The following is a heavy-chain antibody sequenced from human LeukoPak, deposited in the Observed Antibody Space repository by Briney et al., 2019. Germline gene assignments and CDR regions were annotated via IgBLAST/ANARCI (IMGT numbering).Heavy chain of an antibody. CDR2: INTGSTTI. Sequence: GGSLRLSCAASGFPFSTYGMNWVRQAPGKGLEWVSYINTGSTTIHHADSVKGRFTISRDNTRNSLFLQMDSLRVEDTAVYFCARVPDDPWSGYFFDCWGQGTLVTVSS. J-gene: IGHJ4*02. CDR1: GFPFSTYG. CDR3: ARVPDDPWSGYFFDC. D-gene: IGHD3-3*01. V-gene: IGHV3-48*01.